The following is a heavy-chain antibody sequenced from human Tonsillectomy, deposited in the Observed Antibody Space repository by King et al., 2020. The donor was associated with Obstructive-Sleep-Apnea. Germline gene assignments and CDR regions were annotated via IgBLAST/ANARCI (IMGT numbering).Heavy chain of an antibody. D-gene: IGHD5-18*01. CDR2: SFHSGTT. J-gene: IGHJ4*02. Sequence: VQLQESGPGLVKPSGTLSLTCSVSVGSIISSNWWRWVRQPPGKGLEWMGESFHSGTTNYNPSPKSRVTLSVDKSKNQFSLKLSSVTAADTAVYYCARDSSGYSYEDYWGQGTLVTVSS. CDR1: VGSIISSNW. V-gene: IGHV4-4*02. CDR3: ARDSSGYSYEDY.